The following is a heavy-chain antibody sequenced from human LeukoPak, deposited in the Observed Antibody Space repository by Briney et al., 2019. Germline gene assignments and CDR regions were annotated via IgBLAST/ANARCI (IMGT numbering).Heavy chain of an antibody. CDR3: TRAPHNYDFWSGYSLYYYYYGMDV. CDR2: IRSKAYGGTT. Sequence: GGSLRLSCTASGFTFGDYATSWVRQAPGKGLEWVGFIRSKAYGGTTEYAASVKGRFTISRDDSKSIAYLQMNSLKTEDTAVYYCTRAPHNYDFWSGYSLYYYYYGMDVWGQGTTVTVSS. CDR1: GFTFGDYA. D-gene: IGHD3-3*01. J-gene: IGHJ6*02. V-gene: IGHV3-49*04.